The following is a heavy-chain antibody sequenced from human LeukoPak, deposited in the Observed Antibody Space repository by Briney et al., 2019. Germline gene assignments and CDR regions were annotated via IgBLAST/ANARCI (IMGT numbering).Heavy chain of an antibody. CDR1: GGSFSGYY. V-gene: IGHV4-34*01. CDR3: ARGLAVRSYDFWSGYYTGTEEYYYYYMDV. CDR2: INHSGGT. Sequence: SETLSLTCAVYGGSFSGYYWSWIRQPPGKGLEWIGEINHSGGTNYNPSLKSRVTISVDTSKNQFSLKLSSVTAADTAVYYCARGLAVRSYDFWSGYYTGTEEYYYYYMDVWGKGTTVTVSS. D-gene: IGHD3-3*01. J-gene: IGHJ6*03.